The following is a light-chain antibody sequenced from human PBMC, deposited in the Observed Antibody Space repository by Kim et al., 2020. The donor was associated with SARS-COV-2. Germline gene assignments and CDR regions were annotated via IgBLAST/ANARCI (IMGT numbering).Light chain of an antibody. CDR3: SSYTSSSTSYVV. J-gene: IGLJ2*01. V-gene: IGLV2-14*01. CDR1: SSDVGGYNY. CDR2: DVS. Sequence: SALTQPASVSGSPGQSITISCTGTSSDVGGYNYVSWYQQHPGKAPKLMIYDVSKRPSGVSNRFSGSKSGNTASLTISGLQAEDEADYYCSSYTSSSTSYVVFGGGTQLTVL.